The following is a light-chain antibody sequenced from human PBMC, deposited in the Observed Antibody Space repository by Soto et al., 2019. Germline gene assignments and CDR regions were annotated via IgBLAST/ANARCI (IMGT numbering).Light chain of an antibody. CDR1: QSVGSSY. V-gene: IGKV3D-20*02. Sequence: EVVLTQSPGTLSLSPGERATLSCRASQSVGSSYLAWYQQKPGQAPRLLIYDASSRATGIPDRFSGSGSGTDFTLTISRLEPEDFAFYYCQQRFFGPGTKVDLK. CDR2: DAS. CDR3: QQRF. J-gene: IGKJ3*01.